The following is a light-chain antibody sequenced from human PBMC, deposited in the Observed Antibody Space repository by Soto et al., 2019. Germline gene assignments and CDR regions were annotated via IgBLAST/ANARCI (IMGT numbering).Light chain of an antibody. CDR1: SSDVGRFNY. J-gene: IGLJ2*01. Sequence: QSALTQPRSVSGSPGQSVTISCTGTSSDVGRFNYVSWYQQRPGKAPKVMIYDVSERPSGVPDRFSGSKSGNTASLTISGLQADDEADYYCCSYAGTYSIIFGGGTKLTVL. CDR3: CSYAGTYSII. V-gene: IGLV2-11*01. CDR2: DVS.